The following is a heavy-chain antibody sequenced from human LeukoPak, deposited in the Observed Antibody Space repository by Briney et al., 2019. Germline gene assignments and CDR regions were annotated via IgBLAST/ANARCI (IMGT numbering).Heavy chain of an antibody. V-gene: IGHV3-7*01. CDR1: GFTFSSYW. J-gene: IGHJ4*02. CDR3: ARDSGDAVSDYYFDY. D-gene: IGHD4-17*01. CDR2: IKQDGSEK. Sequence: GGSLRLSCAASGFTFSSYWMSWVRQAPGKGLEWVANIKQDGSEKYYVDSVKGRFTISRDNAKNSLYLQMDSLRAEDTAVYYCARDSGDAVSDYYFDYWGQGTLVTVSS.